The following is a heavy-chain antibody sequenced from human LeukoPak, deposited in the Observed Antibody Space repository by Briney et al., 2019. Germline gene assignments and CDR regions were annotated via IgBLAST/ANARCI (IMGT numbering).Heavy chain of an antibody. D-gene: IGHD2/OR15-2a*01. CDR1: GFTFSSYA. CDR2: ISYDGSNK. Sequence: GGSLRLSCAASGFTFSSYAMHRVRQAPGKGLEWVAVISYDGSNKYYADSVKGRFTISRDNSKNTLYLQMNSLRAEDTAVYYCARDKVLLYWGQGTLVTVSS. CDR3: ARDKVLLY. V-gene: IGHV3-30*04. J-gene: IGHJ4*02.